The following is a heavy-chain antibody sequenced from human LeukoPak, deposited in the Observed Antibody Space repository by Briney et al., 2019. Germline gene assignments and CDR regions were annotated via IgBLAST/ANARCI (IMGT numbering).Heavy chain of an antibody. Sequence: GTSVKVSCKASGGTFSSYAISWVRQAPGQGLEWMGGIIPIFGTANYAQKFQGRVTITADESTSTAYMELSSLRSEDTAVYYCARENTLVRGTRNPFDYWGRGTLVTVSS. CDR1: GGTFSSYA. CDR2: IIPIFGTA. V-gene: IGHV1-69*13. D-gene: IGHD3-10*01. CDR3: ARENTLVRGTRNPFDY. J-gene: IGHJ4*02.